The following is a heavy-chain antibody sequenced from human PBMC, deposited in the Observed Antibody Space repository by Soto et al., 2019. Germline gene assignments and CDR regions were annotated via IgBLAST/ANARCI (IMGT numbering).Heavy chain of an antibody. J-gene: IGHJ3*02. CDR3: ADSSGWYSNAFDI. Sequence: GGSLRLSCAASGFTFSSYAMRWVRQASGKGLEWVSAISGSGGSTYYADSVKGRLTISRDNSKNTLYLQMNSLRAEDTAVYYCADSSGWYSNAFDIWGQGTMVTVSS. CDR1: GFTFSSYA. CDR2: ISGSGGST. D-gene: IGHD6-19*01. V-gene: IGHV3-23*01.